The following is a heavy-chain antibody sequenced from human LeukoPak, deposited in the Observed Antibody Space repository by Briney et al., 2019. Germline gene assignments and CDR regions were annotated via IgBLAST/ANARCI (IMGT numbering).Heavy chain of an antibody. CDR1: GYTFTGYY. V-gene: IGHV1-2*02. D-gene: IGHD6-19*01. CDR3: ASLYSSGWYYFDY. J-gene: IGHJ4*02. Sequence: ASVKVSCKASGYTFTGYYMHWVRQAPGQGLEWMGWINPNSGGTNYAQKFQGRVTMTRDTSITTTYMELSRLRSDDTAAYYCASLYSSGWYYFDYWGQGTLVTVSS. CDR2: INPNSGGT.